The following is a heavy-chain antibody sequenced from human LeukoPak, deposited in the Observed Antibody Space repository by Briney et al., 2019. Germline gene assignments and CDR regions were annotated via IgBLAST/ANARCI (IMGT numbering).Heavy chain of an antibody. J-gene: IGHJ4*02. CDR3: AKPKAAYYYDSSGYYLDY. V-gene: IGHV3-23*01. CDR2: ITGSGGRT. Sequence: GGSLRLSCAASGFTFSSYAMSWVRQAPGKGPEWVSGITGSGGRTYYTDSVKGRFTISRDNSKNTLYLQMNRLRAEDTAVYYCAKPKAAYYYDSSGYYLDYWGQGTLVTVSS. CDR1: GFTFSSYA. D-gene: IGHD3-22*01.